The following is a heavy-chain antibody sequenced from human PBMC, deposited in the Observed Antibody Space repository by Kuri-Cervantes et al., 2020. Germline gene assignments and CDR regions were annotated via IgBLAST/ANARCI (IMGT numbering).Heavy chain of an antibody. V-gene: IGHV1-2*02. Sequence: ASVKVSCKASGYTFTGYYMNWVRQAPGQGLEWMGWINPNSGGTNYAQKFQGRVTMTSDTSISTAYMELSRLRSDDTAVYYCARGPLYSSSWSVDYWGQGTLVTVSS. CDR3: ARGPLYSSSWSVDY. CDR2: INPNSGGT. J-gene: IGHJ4*02. D-gene: IGHD6-13*01. CDR1: GYTFTGYY.